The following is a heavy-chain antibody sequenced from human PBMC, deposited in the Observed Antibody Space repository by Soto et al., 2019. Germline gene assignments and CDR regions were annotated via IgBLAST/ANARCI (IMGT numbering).Heavy chain of an antibody. CDR1: GGSFSGYY. V-gene: IGHV4-34*01. CDR3: ARVGNYGSGSYLDY. J-gene: IGHJ4*02. D-gene: IGHD3-10*01. Sequence: PSETLSLTCAFYGGSFSGYYWSWIRQPPGKGLEWIGEINHSGSTNYNPSLKSRVTISVDTSKNQFSLKLSSATAADTAVYYCARVGNYGSGSYLDYWGQGTLVTVSS. CDR2: INHSGST.